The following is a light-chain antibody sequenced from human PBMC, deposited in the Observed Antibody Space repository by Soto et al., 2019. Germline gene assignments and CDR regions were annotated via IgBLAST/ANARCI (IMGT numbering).Light chain of an antibody. J-gene: IGKJ4*01. Sequence: DIQLTQSPSFLSASVGDKVTITCRASQAISSSLAWYQHNPGKAPKLLIYAASTLQSGVPSRFSGSGSGTEFTLKISSLQPEDFATYYCQQLNSYPLTFGGGAKVEI. V-gene: IGKV1-9*01. CDR2: AAS. CDR1: QAISSS. CDR3: QQLNSYPLT.